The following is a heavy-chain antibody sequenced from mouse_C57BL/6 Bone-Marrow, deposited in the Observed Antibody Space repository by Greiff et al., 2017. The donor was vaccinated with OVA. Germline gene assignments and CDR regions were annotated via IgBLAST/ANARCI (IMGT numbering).Heavy chain of an antibody. V-gene: IGHV1-42*01. CDR3: ASLYYGSYYAMDY. Sequence: VQLQQSGPELVKPGASVKISCKASGYSFTGYYMNWVKQSPEKSLEWIGEINPSTGGTTYNQKFKAKATLTVDKSSSTAYMQLKSLTSEDSAVYYCASLYYGSYYAMDYWGQGTSVTVSS. CDR2: INPSTGGT. J-gene: IGHJ4*01. CDR1: GYSFTGYY. D-gene: IGHD2-2*01.